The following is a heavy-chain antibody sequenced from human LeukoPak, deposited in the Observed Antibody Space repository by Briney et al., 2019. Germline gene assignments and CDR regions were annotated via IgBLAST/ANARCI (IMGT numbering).Heavy chain of an antibody. CDR3: ARDPLDYDYVWGSYRSPYFDY. D-gene: IGHD3-16*02. CDR2: INWNGGST. CDR1: GFTFDDYG. Sequence: PGGSLRLSCAASGFTFDDYGMSWVRQAPGKGLEWVSGINWNGGSTGYADSVKGRFTISRDNAKNSLYLQMNSLRAEDTALYYCARDPLDYDYVWGSYRSPYFDYWGQGTLVTVSS. J-gene: IGHJ4*02. V-gene: IGHV3-20*04.